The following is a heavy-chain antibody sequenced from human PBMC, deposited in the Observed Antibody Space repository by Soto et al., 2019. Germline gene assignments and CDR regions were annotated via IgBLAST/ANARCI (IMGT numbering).Heavy chain of an antibody. CDR3: ARARSSYWYFDL. J-gene: IGHJ2*01. CDR1: GASITSYY. V-gene: IGHV4-59*01. D-gene: IGHD3-16*02. CDR2: IYYSGST. Sequence: SETLSLTCTVSGASITSYYWSWIRQPPGKGLEWIGYIYYSGSTNYNPSLKSRVTISVDTSKNQFSLKLSSVTAADTAVYYCARARSSYWYFDLWGRGTLVTVSS.